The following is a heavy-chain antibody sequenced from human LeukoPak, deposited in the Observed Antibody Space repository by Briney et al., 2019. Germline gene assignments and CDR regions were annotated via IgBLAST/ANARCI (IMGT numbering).Heavy chain of an antibody. CDR3: ARVGYSSSWYPPLAFDI. Sequence: GGSLRLSCAASGFTFSSYWMSWVRQAPGKGLEWVANIKQDGSEKYYVDSVKGRFTISRDNAKNSLYLQMNSLRAEDTAVYYCARVGYSSSWYPPLAFDIWGQGTMVTVSS. V-gene: IGHV3-7*01. CDR1: GFTFSSYW. CDR2: IKQDGSEK. D-gene: IGHD6-13*01. J-gene: IGHJ3*02.